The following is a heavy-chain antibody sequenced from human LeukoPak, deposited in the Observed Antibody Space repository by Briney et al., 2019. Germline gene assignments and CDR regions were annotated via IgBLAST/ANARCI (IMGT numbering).Heavy chain of an antibody. Sequence: GGSLRLSCSASGFTFSSYSMNWVRQAPGKGLGWVSSISSSSSYIYYADSVKGRFTISRDNAKNSLYLQMNSLRAEDTAVYYCARDSLYSSSYYFDYWGQGTLVTVSS. CDR1: GFTFSSYS. CDR3: ARDSLYSSSYYFDY. J-gene: IGHJ4*02. V-gene: IGHV3-21*01. D-gene: IGHD6-6*01. CDR2: ISSSSSYI.